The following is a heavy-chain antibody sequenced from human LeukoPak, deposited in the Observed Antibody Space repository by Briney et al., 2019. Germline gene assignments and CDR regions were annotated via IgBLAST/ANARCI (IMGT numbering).Heavy chain of an antibody. J-gene: IGHJ4*02. CDR1: GYTFTNGD. V-gene: IGHV1-8*01. Sequence: ASVKVSCKASGYTFTNGDINWVRQAAGQGLEWMGYKNPNSGNSAYAQKFQGRVTITPDASISTAYMELSGLRSEDTALYYCAREGLDYWGQGTLVAVSS. CDR2: KNPNSGNS. CDR3: AREGLDY.